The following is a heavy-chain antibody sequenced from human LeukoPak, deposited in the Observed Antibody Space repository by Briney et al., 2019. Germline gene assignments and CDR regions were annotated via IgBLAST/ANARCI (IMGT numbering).Heavy chain of an antibody. CDR1: GFTFSSYD. D-gene: IGHD3-10*01. CDR2: IGTAGDT. J-gene: IGHJ6*02. Sequence: GGSLRLSCAASGFTFSSYDMHWVRQATGKGLEWVSAIGTAGDTYYPGSVKGRFTISRENAKNSLYLQMNSLRAEDTAVYYCARYYSSGRYYGSGMDVWGQGTTVTVSS. CDR3: ARYYSSGRYYGSGMDV. V-gene: IGHV3-13*01.